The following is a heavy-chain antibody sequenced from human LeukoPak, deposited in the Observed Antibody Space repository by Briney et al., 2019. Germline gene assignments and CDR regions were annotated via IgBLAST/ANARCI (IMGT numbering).Heavy chain of an antibody. CDR3: ARETYYYDSSDYYSWFDP. CDR2: ISDGGGST. Sequence: GGSLRLSCAASGFTFSTYAMSWVRQAPGKGLEWGSSISDGGGSTNYADSVKGRFTISRDNSKNTLYLQMSSLRVEDTAVYYCARETYYYDSSDYYSWFDPWGQGTLVTVSS. D-gene: IGHD3-22*01. CDR1: GFTFSTYA. J-gene: IGHJ5*02. V-gene: IGHV3-23*01.